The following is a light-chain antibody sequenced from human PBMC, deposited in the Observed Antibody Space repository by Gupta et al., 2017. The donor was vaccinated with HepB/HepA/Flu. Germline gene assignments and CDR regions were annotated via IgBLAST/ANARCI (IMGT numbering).Light chain of an antibody. CDR1: QSINTW. CDR3: QQDDSPLCI. CDR2: KAS. J-gene: IGKJ2*04. V-gene: IGKV1-5*03. Sequence: IQPTQSPSTLSASVGDRVTITCRASQSINTWLAWYQQKPGKAPKLLIYKASSVESGVPSRFSGSGSGTEFTLTISSLQPDDFATYYCQQDDSPLCIFGQGTKLEIK.